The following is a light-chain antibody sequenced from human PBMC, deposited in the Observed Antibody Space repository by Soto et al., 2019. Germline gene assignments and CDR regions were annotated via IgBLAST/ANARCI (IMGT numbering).Light chain of an antibody. V-gene: IGLV2-23*01. J-gene: IGLJ1*01. CDR1: SSDVGNYNL. CDR3: CSYAGSSTYV. CDR2: EAN. Sequence: QSALTQPASVSGSPGQSITISCTGTSSDVGNYNLVAWYQQHPGKAPKLIIYEANKWPSGVSNRFSGSKSGNTASLTISGLQAEDEADYFCCSYAGSSTYVFGTGTKLTVL.